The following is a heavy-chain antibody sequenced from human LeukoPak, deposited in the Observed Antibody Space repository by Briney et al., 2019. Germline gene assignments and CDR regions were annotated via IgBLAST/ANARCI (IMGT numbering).Heavy chain of an antibody. Sequence: SETLSLTCAVYGGSFSGYYWSWIRQPPGKGLEWIGEINHSGSTNYNPSLKSRVTISVDTSKNQFSLKLSSVTAADTAVYYCARASRYYGSGDYWGQGTLVTVSS. J-gene: IGHJ4*02. CDR3: ARASRYYGSGDY. CDR1: GGSFSGYY. D-gene: IGHD3-10*01. CDR2: INHSGST. V-gene: IGHV4-34*01.